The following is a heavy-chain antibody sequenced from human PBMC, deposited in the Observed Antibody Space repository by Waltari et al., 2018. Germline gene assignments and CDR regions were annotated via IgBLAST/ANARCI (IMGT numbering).Heavy chain of an antibody. J-gene: IGHJ3*02. CDR3: ARATTYAFDI. CDR2: LGTAGDT. CDR1: GFTFSSYD. V-gene: IGHV3-13*01. Sequence: VQLVESGGGLVQPGWSLRLSCAASGFTFSSYDMHWVRPAPGKGLEWVSALGTAGDTYYLGSVKGRFTISRENAKNSLYLQMNSLRAGDTAMYYCARATTYAFDIWGQGTMVTVSS.